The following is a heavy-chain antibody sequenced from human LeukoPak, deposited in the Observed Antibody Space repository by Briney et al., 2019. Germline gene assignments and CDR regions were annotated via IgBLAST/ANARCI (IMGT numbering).Heavy chain of an antibody. J-gene: IGHJ4*02. CDR1: GFTFSSYA. CDR2: ISGSGGST. Sequence: GGSLRLSCAASGFTFSSYAMSWVRQAPGKGLEWVSAISGSGGSTYYADSVKGRFTISRDNSKNTLYLQMNSLRAEDTAVYYCAKGGTQRWLQLGVVGYFDYWGQGTLVTVSS. V-gene: IGHV3-23*01. CDR3: AKGGTQRWLQLGVVGYFDY. D-gene: IGHD5-24*01.